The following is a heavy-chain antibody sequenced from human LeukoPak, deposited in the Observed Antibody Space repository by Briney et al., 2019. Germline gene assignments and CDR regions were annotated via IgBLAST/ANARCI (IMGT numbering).Heavy chain of an antibody. CDR1: GGSISSGDYY. V-gene: IGHV4-30-4*08. Sequence: SQTLSLTCTVSGGSISSGDYYWSWIRQPPGKGLEWIGYIYYSGSTYYNPSLKSRVTISVGTSKNQFSLKLSSVTAADTAVYYCARIVGAGDAFDIWGQGTMVTVSS. D-gene: IGHD1-26*01. J-gene: IGHJ3*02. CDR2: IYYSGST. CDR3: ARIVGAGDAFDI.